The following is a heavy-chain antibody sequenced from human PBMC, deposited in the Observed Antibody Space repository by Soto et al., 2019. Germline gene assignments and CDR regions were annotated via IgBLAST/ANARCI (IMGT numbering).Heavy chain of an antibody. CDR2: IYYSGST. CDR3: AREGGTYYLYPGDAFDI. D-gene: IGHD3-10*01. V-gene: IGHV4-31*03. CDR1: GGSISSGGYY. J-gene: IGHJ3*02. Sequence: QVQLQESGPGLVKPSQTLSLTCTVSGGSISSGGYYWSWIRQHPGKGLEWIGYIYYSGSTDYNPSRKSRVTLSVDTSTTQFSRKLSSVTAADTAVYYCAREGGTYYLYPGDAFDIWGQGTMVTVSS.